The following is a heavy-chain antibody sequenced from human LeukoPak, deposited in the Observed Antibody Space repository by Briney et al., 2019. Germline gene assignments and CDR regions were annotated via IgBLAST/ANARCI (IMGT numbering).Heavy chain of an antibody. CDR2: INHSGST. Sequence: SETLSLTCAVYGGSFSGYYWSWIRQPPGKGLEWIGEINHSGSTNYNPSLKSRVTISVDTSKNQFSLKLSSVTAADTAVYYCASGKKDIGGYSYGKFDPWGQGTLVTVSS. V-gene: IGHV4-34*01. J-gene: IGHJ5*02. D-gene: IGHD5-18*01. CDR1: GGSFSGYY. CDR3: ASGKKDIGGYSYGKFDP.